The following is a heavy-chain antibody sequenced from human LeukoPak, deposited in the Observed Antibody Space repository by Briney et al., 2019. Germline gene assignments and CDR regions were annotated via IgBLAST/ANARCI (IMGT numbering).Heavy chain of an antibody. Sequence: ASVKVSCKASGYTFTSYDINWVRQATGQGLEWMGWMNPNSGNTGYAQKFQGRVTMTRNTSISTAYMELSSLRSEDTAVYYCARSRYYGSGSYYMPPLPYYFDYWGQGTLVTVSS. CDR1: GYTFTSYD. CDR3: ARSRYYGSGSYYMPPLPYYFDY. CDR2: MNPNSGNT. J-gene: IGHJ4*02. V-gene: IGHV1-8*01. D-gene: IGHD3-10*01.